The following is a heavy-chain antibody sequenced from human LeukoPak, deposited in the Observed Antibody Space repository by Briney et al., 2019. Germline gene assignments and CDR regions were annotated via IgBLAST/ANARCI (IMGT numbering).Heavy chain of an antibody. V-gene: IGHV4-61*01. CDR3: ARVVPAAVYYYYGMDV. CDR1: GGSVSSGSYY. J-gene: IGHJ6*02. D-gene: IGHD2-2*01. Sequence: SETLSLTCTVSGGSVSSGSYYWSWIRQPPGKGLEWIGYIYYSGSTNYNPSLKSRVTISVDTSKNQFSLKLSSVTAADTAVYYCARVVPAAVYYYYGMDVWGQGTTVTVSS. CDR2: IYYSGST.